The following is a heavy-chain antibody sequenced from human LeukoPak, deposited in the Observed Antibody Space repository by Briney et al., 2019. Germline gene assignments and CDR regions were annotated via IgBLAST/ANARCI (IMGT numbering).Heavy chain of an antibody. Sequence: PGGSLRLSCAASGFTFSSYAMSWVRQAPGKGLEWVANIKEDGSEEYYVDSVRGRFTISRDNAKNSLYLQMNSLRAEDTAVYYCARPSYSSTWYYFEYWGQGSLVTVSS. V-gene: IGHV3-7*04. CDR2: IKEDGSEE. D-gene: IGHD6-13*01. CDR1: GFTFSSYA. CDR3: ARPSYSSTWYYFEY. J-gene: IGHJ4*02.